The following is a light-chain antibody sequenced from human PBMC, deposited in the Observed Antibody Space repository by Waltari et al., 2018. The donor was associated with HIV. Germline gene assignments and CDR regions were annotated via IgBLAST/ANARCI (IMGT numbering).Light chain of an antibody. CDR1: TSNIGSNT. CDR2: TNN. CDR3: AAWDDSVNGWV. Sequence: QSVLTQPPSASETPGQRVTISCSGSTSNIGSNTVNWYQQLPGTAPKLRIYTNNQRPSGVPDRFSGSKYGTSASLAISGLQSEDEAHYYCAAWDDSVNGWVFGGGTKLTVL. V-gene: IGLV1-44*01. J-gene: IGLJ3*02.